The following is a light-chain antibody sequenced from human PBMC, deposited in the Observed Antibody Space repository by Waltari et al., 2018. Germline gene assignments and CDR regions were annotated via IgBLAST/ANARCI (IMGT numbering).Light chain of an antibody. J-gene: IGKJ3*01. CDR3: QQRSTWPLT. Sequence: EIVLTQSPGTLSLSPGERVTLSCRASQSVSTYLAWYQHKPGQAPSLLIYDISNRAAGAPARFSGSGSGTDFTLTISSLEPEDFAIYYCQQRSTWPLTFGPGTKV. V-gene: IGKV3-11*01. CDR2: DIS. CDR1: QSVSTY.